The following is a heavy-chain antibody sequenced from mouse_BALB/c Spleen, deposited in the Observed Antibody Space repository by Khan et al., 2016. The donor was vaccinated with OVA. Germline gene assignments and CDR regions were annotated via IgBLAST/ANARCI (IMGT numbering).Heavy chain of an antibody. Sequence: DLVKPGASVKLSCKASGYTFTSYWINWIKQRPGQGLEWIGRVSPGSGSPYYNEMFKGKAAVTVDKSSRTTYIQLHSFSSEDSAVYVCPRSNYHSNSRYAMDYWGQGTSVTVSS. V-gene: IGHV1S41*01. D-gene: IGHD1-1*01. CDR3: PRSNYHSNSRYAMDY. CDR1: GYTFTSYW. CDR2: VSPGSGSP. J-gene: IGHJ4*01.